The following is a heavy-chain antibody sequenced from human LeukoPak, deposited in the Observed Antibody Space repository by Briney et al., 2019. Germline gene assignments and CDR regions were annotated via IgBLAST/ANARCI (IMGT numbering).Heavy chain of an antibody. D-gene: IGHD5-12*01. CDR3: VRDGGVSGYDLLDY. V-gene: IGHV3-7*01. CDR1: GITLSNYV. CDR2: INQDGSEE. J-gene: IGHJ4*02. Sequence: GGSLRLSCAVSGITLSNYVMSWVRQAPGKGLEWVAHINQDGSEEHYMDSVKARFTISRDNAKNSLSLQMNSLTAEDTAVYYCVRDGGVSGYDLLDYWGQGTLVTVSS.